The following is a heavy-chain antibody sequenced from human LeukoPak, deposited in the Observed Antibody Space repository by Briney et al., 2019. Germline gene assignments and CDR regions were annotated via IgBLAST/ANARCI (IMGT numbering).Heavy chain of an antibody. CDR3: ARASGSYDY. Sequence: PGGSLRLSCAAFGFTFSIYGMHWVRQSPGKGLEWVAVIWNDGSNKYYADSVKGRFTISRDNSKNTLFLQMNSLRAEDTAVYYCARASGSYDYWGQGTLVTVSS. J-gene: IGHJ4*02. V-gene: IGHV3-33*01. CDR2: IWNDGSNK. CDR1: GFTFSIYG. D-gene: IGHD1-26*01.